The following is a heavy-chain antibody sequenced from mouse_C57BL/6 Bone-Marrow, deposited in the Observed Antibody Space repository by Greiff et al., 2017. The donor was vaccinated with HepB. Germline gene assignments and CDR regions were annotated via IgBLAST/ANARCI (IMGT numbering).Heavy chain of an antibody. CDR1: GFTFSDYY. CDR3: VRACYCDGSSAWYFDV. Sequence: EVMLVESGGGLVQPGGSLKLSCAASGFTFSDYYMYWVRQTPEKRLEWVAYISNGGGSTYYPDTVKGRFTISRDNAKNTLYLQMSRLKSEDTAMYYCVRACYCDGSSAWYFDVWGRGTTVTVSS. V-gene: IGHV5-12*01. J-gene: IGHJ1*03. D-gene: IGHD1-1*01. CDR2: ISNGGGST.